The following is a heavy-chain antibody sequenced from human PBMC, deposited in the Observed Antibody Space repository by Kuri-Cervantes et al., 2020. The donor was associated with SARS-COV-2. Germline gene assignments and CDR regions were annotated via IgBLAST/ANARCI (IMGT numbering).Heavy chain of an antibody. D-gene: IGHD6-19*01. Sequence: SETLSLTCTVSGGSISSYYWSWIRQPAGKGLEWIGRIYTSGSTNYNPSLKSRVTMSVDTSKNQFSLKLNSVTAADTAVYYCVRLYSSGGNFDYWGQGTLVTVSS. CDR2: IYTSGST. CDR3: VRLYSSGGNFDY. CDR1: GGSISSYY. V-gene: IGHV4-4*07. J-gene: IGHJ4*02.